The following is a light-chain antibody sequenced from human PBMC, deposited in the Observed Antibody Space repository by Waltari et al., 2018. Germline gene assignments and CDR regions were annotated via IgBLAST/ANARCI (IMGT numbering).Light chain of an antibody. CDR2: GAS. J-gene: IGKJ1*01. Sequence: EIVLTQSPRTLSLSPGESATLSCRASQSVSRYLAWYQQKPGQAPRLLIYGASTRATGIPDRFSGSGSGTDFSLTISRLDPEDFAVYFCQQHVSLPATFGQGTKVEIK. CDR3: QQHVSLPAT. CDR1: QSVSRY. V-gene: IGKV3-20*01.